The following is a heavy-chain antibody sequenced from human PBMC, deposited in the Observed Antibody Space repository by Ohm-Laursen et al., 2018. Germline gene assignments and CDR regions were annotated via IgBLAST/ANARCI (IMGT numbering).Heavy chain of an antibody. CDR2: VFPVGAT. CDR3: ARHYIYSGGSYFDH. Sequence: SDTLSLTWTVSNDSFDEAFWSWIRQPAGKGLEWIGRVFPVGATNYNPSLKGRLTMSINRSKKQFSLRLTSVTAADTAVYYCARHYIYSGGSYFDHWGQGMLVSVSS. D-gene: IGHD6-19*01. CDR1: NDSFDEAF. V-gene: IGHV4-4*07. J-gene: IGHJ4*02.